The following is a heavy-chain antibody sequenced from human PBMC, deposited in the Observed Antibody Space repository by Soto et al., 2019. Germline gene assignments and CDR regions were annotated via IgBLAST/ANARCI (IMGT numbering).Heavy chain of an antibody. V-gene: IGHV4-4*07. CDR1: GGSISGYY. CDR3: ARDRGYRSGSFGS. J-gene: IGHJ5*02. D-gene: IGHD5-18*01. Sequence: SETLSLTCIVSGGSISGYYWSWIRQPAGKELEWIGRIYSDGTTNYNPSLKGRGTMSVDTSKKQISLKLTSVTAADKAMYYCARDRGYRSGSFGSWGQGVLVTVSS. CDR2: IYSDGTT.